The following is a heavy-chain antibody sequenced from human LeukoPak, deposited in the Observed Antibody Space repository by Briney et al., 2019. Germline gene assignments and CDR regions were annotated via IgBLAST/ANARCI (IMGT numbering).Heavy chain of an antibody. J-gene: IGHJ5*02. CDR1: GGSISSYY. CDR2: IYYSGST. Sequence: PSETLSLTCTVSGGSISSYYWSWIRQPPGKGLEWIGYIYYSGSTNCNPSLKSRVTISVDTSKNQFSLKLSSVTAADTAVYYCARIVDWFDPWGQGTLVTVSS. CDR3: ARIVDWFDP. D-gene: IGHD3-16*02. V-gene: IGHV4-59*08.